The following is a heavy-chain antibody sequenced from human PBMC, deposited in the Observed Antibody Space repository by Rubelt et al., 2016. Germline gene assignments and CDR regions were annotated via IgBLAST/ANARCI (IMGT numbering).Heavy chain of an antibody. J-gene: IGHJ5*02. Sequence: QLQMQESGPGLVKPSETPSLTCTVSGASMTSDAYYYDLLRQSPGQGLEWIRHVHLSGRIVYHSSLKSRVTMSVETSMTLFSLNVTSGTATDTAVYFCARHRIKRDMTLGGWFDPWGQGTLATVSS. V-gene: IGHV4-39*01. CDR1: GASMTSDAYY. CDR2: VHLSGRI. CDR3: ARHRIKRDMTLGGWFDP. D-gene: IGHD3-16*01.